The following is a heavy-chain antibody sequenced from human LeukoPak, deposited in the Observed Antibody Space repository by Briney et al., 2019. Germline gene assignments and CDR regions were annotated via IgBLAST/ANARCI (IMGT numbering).Heavy chain of an antibody. Sequence: PGGSLRLSCAASEFNFNNFAMSWVRQAPGKGPELLSAMPGHADTTYYADSVKRRSTISRDYPKSRVYLQMNSLRVEDTAIYYCAKGAEIDHWGQGTLVTVSS. V-gene: IGHV3-23*01. CDR2: MPGHADTT. CDR3: AKGAEIDH. CDR1: EFNFNNFA. J-gene: IGHJ4*02.